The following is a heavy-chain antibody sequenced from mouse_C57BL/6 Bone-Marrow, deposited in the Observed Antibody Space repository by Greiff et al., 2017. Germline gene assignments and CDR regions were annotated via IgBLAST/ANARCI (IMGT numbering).Heavy chain of an antibody. CDR2: ISNLAYSI. J-gene: IGHJ3*01. CDR3: ARWSYSIGFAY. CDR1: GFTFSDYG. Sequence: VKLMESGGGLVQPGGSLKLSCAASGFTFSDYGMAWVRQAPRKGPEWVAFISNLAYSIYYADTVTGRFTISRENAKNTLYLEMSSLRSEDTAMYYCARWSYSIGFAYWGQGTLVTVSA. V-gene: IGHV5-15*01. D-gene: IGHD2-10*01.